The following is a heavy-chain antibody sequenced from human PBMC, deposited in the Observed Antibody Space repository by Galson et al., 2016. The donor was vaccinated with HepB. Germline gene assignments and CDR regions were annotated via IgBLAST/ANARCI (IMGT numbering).Heavy chain of an antibody. CDR3: ARVRRELLFDY. J-gene: IGHJ4*02. D-gene: IGHD1-26*01. CDR1: GYTFTSYA. V-gene: IGHV1-3*01. CDR2: INAGNGNT. Sequence: SVKVSCKASGYTFTSYAMHWVRQAPGQRLEWMGWINAGNGNTKYSRKFQGRVTITRDTSASTAHMELSSLRSEDTAVYYCARVRRELLFDYWGQGTLVTVSS.